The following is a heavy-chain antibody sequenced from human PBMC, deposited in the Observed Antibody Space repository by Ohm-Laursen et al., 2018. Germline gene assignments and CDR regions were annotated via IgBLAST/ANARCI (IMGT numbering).Heavy chain of an antibody. CDR2: MNPNSGNT. CDR1: GYTFTSYY. CDR3: VRLGVGASIDY. V-gene: IGHV1-8*02. D-gene: IGHD1-26*01. Sequence: ASVKVSCKASGYTFTSYYMHWVRQAPGQGLEWMGWMNPNSGNTGYAQKFQGRVTMTRNTSISTAYMELSSLRSEDTAVYYCVRLGVGASIDYWGQGTLVTVSS. J-gene: IGHJ4*02.